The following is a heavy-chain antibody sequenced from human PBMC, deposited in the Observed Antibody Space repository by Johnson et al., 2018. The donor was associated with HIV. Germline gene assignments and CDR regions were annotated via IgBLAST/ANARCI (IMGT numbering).Heavy chain of an antibody. CDR1: GFTFSSYA. V-gene: IGHV3-30*04. Sequence: QVQLVESGGGVVQPGRSLRLSCAASGFTFSSYAMHWVRQAPGKGLEWVAVISYDGSNKYYADSVKGRFTISRDNDKNSVHLQMTSLRPEDTAVYFCARERGNGFDIWGQGTMVTVSS. CDR2: ISYDGSNK. J-gene: IGHJ3*02. D-gene: IGHD3-10*01. CDR3: ARERGNGFDI.